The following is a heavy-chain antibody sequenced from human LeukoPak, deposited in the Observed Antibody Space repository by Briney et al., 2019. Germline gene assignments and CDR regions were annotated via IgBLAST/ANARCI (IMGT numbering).Heavy chain of an antibody. V-gene: IGHV1-69*04. CDR1: GGTFSSYA. CDR3: ARDGEMATIYFDY. J-gene: IGHJ4*02. D-gene: IGHD5-24*01. Sequence: SVKVSCKASGGTFSSYAISWVRQAPGQGLEWMGTIIPIVGIANYAQKFQGRVTITADKSTSTAYMELSSLRSEDTAVYYCARDGEMATIYFDYWGQGTLVNVSS. CDR2: IIPIVGIA.